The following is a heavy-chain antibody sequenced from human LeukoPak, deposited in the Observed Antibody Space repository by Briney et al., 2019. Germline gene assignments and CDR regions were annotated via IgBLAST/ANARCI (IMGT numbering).Heavy chain of an antibody. J-gene: IGHJ6*02. V-gene: IGHV1-2*06. CDR2: INPNSGGT. Sequence: ASVKVSCKASGYTFTGYYMHWVRQAPGQGLEWMGRINPNSGGTNYAQKFQGRVTMTRDTSISTAYMELSRLRSDDTAVYYCARTMECSSTSCYFYYYYGMDVWGQGTTVTVSS. D-gene: IGHD2-2*01. CDR3: ARTMECSSTSCYFYYYYGMDV. CDR1: GYTFTGYY.